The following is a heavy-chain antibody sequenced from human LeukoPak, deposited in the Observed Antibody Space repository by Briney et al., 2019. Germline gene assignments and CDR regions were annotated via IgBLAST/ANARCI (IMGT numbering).Heavy chain of an antibody. CDR3: AKESAPYYDYVWGSYRWDY. J-gene: IGHJ4*02. V-gene: IGHV3-30*18. CDR2: ISYDGSNK. CDR1: GFTFSSYG. Sequence: GGPLRLSCAASGFTFSSYGMHWVRQAPGKGLEWVAVISYDGSNKYYADSVKGRFTISTDNSKNTLYLQMNSLRAEDTDVYYCAKESAPYYDYVWGSYRWDYWGQGTLVTVSS. D-gene: IGHD3-16*02.